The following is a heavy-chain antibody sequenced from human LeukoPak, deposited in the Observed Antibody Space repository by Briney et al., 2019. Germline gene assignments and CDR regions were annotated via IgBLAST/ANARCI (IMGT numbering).Heavy chain of an antibody. V-gene: IGHV4-39*01. CDR2: IYYSGST. J-gene: IGHJ4*02. CDR3: ARMYSGYEDY. Sequence: AETLSLTCTVSGVSISNNNYDWGWLRQPPGKGREWIVTIYYSGSTYYNPSLKSRVTVSVDTSKNQFSLKLSYVTAADTTVYYCARMYSGYEDYWGQGTLVTVSS. D-gene: IGHD5-12*01. CDR1: GVSISNNNYD.